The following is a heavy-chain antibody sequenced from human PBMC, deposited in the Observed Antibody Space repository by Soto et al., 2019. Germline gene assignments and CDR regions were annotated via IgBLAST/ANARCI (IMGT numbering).Heavy chain of an antibody. CDR1: GGSFSGYY. CDR2: INHSGST. CDR3: ARIKSNKIAGAGTWGIDY. D-gene: IGHD6-13*01. V-gene: IGHV4-34*01. Sequence: QVQLQQCGAGLLKPSETLSLTCAVYGGSFSGYYWCWIRQPPGKGLEWIGEINHSGSTNYNPSLMSRFIISVDTSKNQFSLKLSSVTDADTVVYYWARIKSNKIAGAGTWGIDYWGKGTLVTVSS. J-gene: IGHJ4*02.